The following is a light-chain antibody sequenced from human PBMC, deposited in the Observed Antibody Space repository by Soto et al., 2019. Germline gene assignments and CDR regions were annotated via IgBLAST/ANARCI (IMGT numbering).Light chain of an antibody. CDR2: EVS. CDR1: SSDVGSYNL. V-gene: IGLV2-23*02. J-gene: IGLJ2*01. Sequence: QSVLTRPASVSGSPGQSITISCTGTSSDVGSYNLVSWYQQHPGKAPKLMIYEVSKRPSGVSNRFSGSKSGNTASLTISGLQAEDEADYYCCSYAGSSTFVFGGGTKLTVL. CDR3: CSYAGSSTFV.